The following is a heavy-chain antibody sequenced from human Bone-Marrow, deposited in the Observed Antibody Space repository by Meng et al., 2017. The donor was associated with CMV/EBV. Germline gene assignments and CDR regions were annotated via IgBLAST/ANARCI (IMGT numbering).Heavy chain of an antibody. V-gene: IGHV4-39*07. CDR2: IYYSGST. CDR3: YSSGYFDY. J-gene: IGHJ4*02. Sequence: GSLRLSCTVSGGSISSSGYYCAWIRQPPGKGLEWIGSIYYSGSTYYNPSLKSRVTISVDTSKNQFSLKLSSVTAADTAVYYCYSSGYFDYWGQGTLVTVSS. CDR1: GGSISSSGYY. D-gene: IGHD3-22*01.